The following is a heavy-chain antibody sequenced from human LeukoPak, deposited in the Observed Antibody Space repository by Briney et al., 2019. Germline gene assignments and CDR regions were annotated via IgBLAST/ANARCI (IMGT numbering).Heavy chain of an antibody. J-gene: IGHJ4*02. CDR2: FDYSGGS. V-gene: IGHV4-59*12. CDR1: GDSIRGFY. CDR3: ANIRISWYYFDY. D-gene: IGHD1-1*01. Sequence: SETLSLTCNVSGDSIRGFYWGWIRQPPGKGLEWIGYFDYSGGSNYNPALESRVIISVDTSKNQFSLKLSSVTAADTAVYYCANIRISWYYFDYWGQGTLVTVSS.